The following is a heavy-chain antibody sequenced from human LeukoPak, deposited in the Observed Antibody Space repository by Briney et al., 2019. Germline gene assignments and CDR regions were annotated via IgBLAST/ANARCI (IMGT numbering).Heavy chain of an antibody. CDR1: GFTFSGYS. Sequence: GGSLRLSCAASGFTFSGYSMNWVRQAPGKGLEWISYITGSGDTIYYADSVKGRFTISRDNAKNSLFLQMNSLTADDTALYYCARERTTIVSGTTIGAYWGQGTLVTVSS. CDR2: ITGSGDTI. CDR3: ARERTTIVSGTTIGAY. D-gene: IGHD2/OR15-2a*01. V-gene: IGHV3-48*04. J-gene: IGHJ4*02.